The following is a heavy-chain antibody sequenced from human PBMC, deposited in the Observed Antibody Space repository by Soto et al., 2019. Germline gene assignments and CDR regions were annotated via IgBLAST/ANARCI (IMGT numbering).Heavy chain of an antibody. CDR1: GGSISSSSYY. CDR3: AKYYYGSGSHDYYYYMDV. Sequence: SETLSLTCTVSGGSISSSSYYWGWIRQPPGKGLEWIGSIYYSGSTYYNPSLKSRVTISVDTSKNQFSLKLSSVTAADTAVYYCAKYYYGSGSHDYYYYMDVWGKGTTVTVSS. D-gene: IGHD3-10*01. J-gene: IGHJ6*03. V-gene: IGHV4-39*01. CDR2: IYYSGST.